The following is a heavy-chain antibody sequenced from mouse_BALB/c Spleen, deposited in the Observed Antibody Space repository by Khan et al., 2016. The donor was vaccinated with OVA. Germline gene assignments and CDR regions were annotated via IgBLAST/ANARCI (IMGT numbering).Heavy chain of an antibody. CDR2: INPNNGGT. J-gene: IGHJ3*01. CDR3: TRGGYGSPFAY. D-gene: IGHD1-1*01. CDR1: GYTFTSFY. Sequence: QVQLKQSGAELVKPGASVKLSCKASGYTFTSFYMYWVKQRPGQGLEWIGEINPNNGGTNVNEKFKSKATLTVDTSSSTAYMELSSLTSEDSAVYYCTRGGYGSPFAYWGQGTLVTVSA. V-gene: IGHV1S81*02.